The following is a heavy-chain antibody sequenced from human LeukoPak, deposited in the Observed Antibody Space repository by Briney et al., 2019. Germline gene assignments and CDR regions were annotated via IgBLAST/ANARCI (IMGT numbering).Heavy chain of an antibody. CDR2: IRYDGSNK. D-gene: IGHD3-16*01. Sequence: GGSLRLSCAASGFTFSSYGMHWVRQAPGKGLEWVAFIRYDGSNKYYADSVKGRFTISRDNSKNTLYLQMNSLRAEDTAVYYCAKDLLNPYDYVWGSYGFDYWGQGTLVTVSS. J-gene: IGHJ4*02. CDR3: AKDLLNPYDYVWGSYGFDY. V-gene: IGHV3-30*02. CDR1: GFTFSSYG.